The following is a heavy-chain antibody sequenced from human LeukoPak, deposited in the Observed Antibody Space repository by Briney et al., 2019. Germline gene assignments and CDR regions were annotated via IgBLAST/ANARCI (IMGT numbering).Heavy chain of an antibody. CDR1: GFTFSSYS. CDR3: ANEIRPNDY. D-gene: IGHD4-17*01. Sequence: GGSLRLSCAASGFTFSSYSMNWVRQAPGKGLEWVSAISISGSKTYYADSVKGRFTISRDNSKNTLYLQMNSLRAEDTAVYYCANEIRPNDYWGQGTQVTVSS. J-gene: IGHJ4*02. CDR2: ISISGSKT. V-gene: IGHV3-23*01.